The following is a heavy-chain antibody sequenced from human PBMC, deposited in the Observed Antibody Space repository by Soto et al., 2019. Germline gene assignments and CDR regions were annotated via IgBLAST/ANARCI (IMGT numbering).Heavy chain of an antibody. CDR1: GFSFSNYG. CDR2: VSSDGNNK. Sequence: PGGSLRLSCVASGFSFSNYGMHWVRQAPGKGLEWVAFVSSDGNNKYYAESVKGRFTISRDNAENTLYLQVDRLTVDDTAVYYCAKDRVIQLLPIWPDPWGQGTLVTVSS. CDR3: AKDRVIQLLPIWPDP. D-gene: IGHD2-2*01. J-gene: IGHJ5*02. V-gene: IGHV3-30*02.